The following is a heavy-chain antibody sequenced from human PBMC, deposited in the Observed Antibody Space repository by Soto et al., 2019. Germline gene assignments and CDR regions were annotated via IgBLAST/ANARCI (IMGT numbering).Heavy chain of an antibody. CDR2: IWYDGSNK. CDR3: ARDDQQLGMDV. CDR1: GFTFSSYG. Sequence: GGSLRLSCAASGFTFSSYGMHWVRQAPGKGLGWVAVIWYDGSNKYYADSVKGRFTISRDNSKNTLYLQMNSLRAEDTAVYYCARDDQQLGMDVWGQGTTVTVSS. D-gene: IGHD6-13*01. J-gene: IGHJ6*02. V-gene: IGHV3-33*01.